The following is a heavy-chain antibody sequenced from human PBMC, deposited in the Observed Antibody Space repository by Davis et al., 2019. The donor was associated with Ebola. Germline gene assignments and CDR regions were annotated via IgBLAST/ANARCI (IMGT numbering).Heavy chain of an antibody. CDR3: ATSLTAMVRYYYYGMDV. V-gene: IGHV1-8*01. Sequence: ASVKVSCKASGHTFTSYDINWVRQATGQGLEWMGWMNPNSGNTGYAQKFQGRVTMTRNTSISTAYMELSSLRSEDTAVYYCATSLTAMVRYYYYGMDVWGQGTTVTVSS. J-gene: IGHJ6*02. D-gene: IGHD5-18*01. CDR2: MNPNSGNT. CDR1: GHTFTSYD.